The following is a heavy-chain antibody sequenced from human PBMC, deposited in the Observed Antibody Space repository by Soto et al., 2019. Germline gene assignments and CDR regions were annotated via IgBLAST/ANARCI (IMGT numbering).Heavy chain of an antibody. J-gene: IGHJ5*02. V-gene: IGHV4-34*01. Sequence: PSETLSLTCAVYGGSFSGYYWSWIRQPPGKGLEWIGYIFHGGSTYYNPSLSSRVTISVDRSRTQFSLKMSSVTAADTAGHYCARGRVVAPAAVRFNCLDPWGQGALVTVSS. CDR2: IFHGGST. D-gene: IGHD2-2*01. CDR3: ARGRVVAPAAVRFNCLDP. CDR1: GGSFSGYY.